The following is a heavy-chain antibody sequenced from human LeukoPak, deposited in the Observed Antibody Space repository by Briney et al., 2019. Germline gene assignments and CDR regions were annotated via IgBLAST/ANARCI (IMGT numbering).Heavy chain of an antibody. Sequence: PPGGSLRLSCGASGFTFSRYAMSWVRQAPGKGLQWVSEIGGSGGAIYYADSVKGRFTISRDNSKNSLYLQMNSLRAEDTALYYCAKERNPDSSGYYPYFDYWGQGTLVTVSS. CDR3: AKERNPDSSGYYPYFDY. V-gene: IGHV3-23*01. D-gene: IGHD3-22*01. CDR2: IGGSGGAI. J-gene: IGHJ4*02. CDR1: GFTFSRYA.